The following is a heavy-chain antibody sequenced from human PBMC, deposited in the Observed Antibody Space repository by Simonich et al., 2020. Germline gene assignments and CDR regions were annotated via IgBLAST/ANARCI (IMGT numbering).Heavy chain of an antibody. D-gene: IGHD5-18*01. J-gene: IGHJ4*02. Sequence: EVQLVESGGGLVKPGGSLRLSCAASGFTFSSYCMNWVRQAPGKGLDGVLSLSSRSSYIYDADAVKGRFTNSRDNAKNSLYLQMNSLRAEDTAVYYCARDVDTAMVFDYWGQGTLVTVSS. CDR3: ARDVDTAMVFDY. CDR1: GFTFSSYC. CDR2: LSSRSSYI. V-gene: IGHV3-21*01.